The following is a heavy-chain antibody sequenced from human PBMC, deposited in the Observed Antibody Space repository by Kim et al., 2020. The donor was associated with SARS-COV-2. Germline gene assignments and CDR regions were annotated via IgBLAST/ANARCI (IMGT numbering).Heavy chain of an antibody. CDR3: ARAFSGSYYNGMEV. J-gene: IGHJ6*02. Sequence: GGSLRLSCAASGFTFSSYAMHWVRQAPGKGLEWVAVISYDGSNTYYADSVKGRFTISRDNAKNTLYLQMNSLRAEDTAVYYCARAFSGSYYNGMEVWGQGTTVTVSS. CDR2: ISYDGSNT. D-gene: IGHD1-26*01. V-gene: IGHV3-30*04. CDR1: GFTFSSYA.